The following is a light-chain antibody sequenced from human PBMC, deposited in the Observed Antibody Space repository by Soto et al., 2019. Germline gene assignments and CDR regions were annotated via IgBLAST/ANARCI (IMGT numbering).Light chain of an antibody. CDR1: QSINSW. CDR3: QQYNSYPLT. CDR2: KAS. Sequence: DIQMTQSPSALSASVGDRVTITCRASQSINSWLAWYQQKSGKAPKLLIYKASSLESGVPSRFSGSGSGTEFTLIISSLQPDDFVTYYCQQYNSYPLTVGGGTKVDIK. V-gene: IGKV1-5*03. J-gene: IGKJ4*01.